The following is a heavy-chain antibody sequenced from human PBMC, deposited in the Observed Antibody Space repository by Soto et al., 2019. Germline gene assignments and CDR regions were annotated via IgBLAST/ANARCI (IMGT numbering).Heavy chain of an antibody. V-gene: IGHV4-34*01. CDR2: INHSGST. D-gene: IGHD3-10*01. Sequence: PSETLSLTCAIYGWPFSAYYWSWIRQPPGKGLEWIGEINHSGSTNYNPSLKSRVTISVDTSKNQFSLKLSSVTAADTAVYYCARGKTPRITMNWFDPWGQG. CDR3: ARGKTPRITMNWFDP. J-gene: IGHJ5*02. CDR1: GWPFSAYY.